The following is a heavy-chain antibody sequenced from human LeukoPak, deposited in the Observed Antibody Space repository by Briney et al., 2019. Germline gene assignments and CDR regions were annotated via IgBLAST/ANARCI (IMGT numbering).Heavy chain of an antibody. CDR3: ARDTKGDAFDI. V-gene: IGHV3-66*01. CDR1: GFTFSSNY. Sequence: GGSLRLSCAASGFTFSSNYMSWVRQAPGKGLEWVSVIYSGGSTYYADSVKGRFTISRDNSKNTLYLQMNSLRAEDTAVYYCARDTKGDAFDIWGQGTMVTASS. D-gene: IGHD1-26*01. J-gene: IGHJ3*02. CDR2: IYSGGST.